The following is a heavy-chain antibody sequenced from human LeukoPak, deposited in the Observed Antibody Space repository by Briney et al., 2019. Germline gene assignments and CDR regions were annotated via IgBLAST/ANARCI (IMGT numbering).Heavy chain of an antibody. J-gene: IGHJ4*02. CDR1: GGSISSGSYY. CDR2: IYTSGST. Sequence: SETLSLTCTVSGGSISSGSYYWSWIRQPAGTGLEWIGRIYTSGSTNYNPSLKSRVTISVDTSKNQFFLKLTSVTTADTAVYYCARAALVGATLFDWGQGTLVTVSS. D-gene: IGHD1-26*01. V-gene: IGHV4-61*02. CDR3: ARAALVGATLFD.